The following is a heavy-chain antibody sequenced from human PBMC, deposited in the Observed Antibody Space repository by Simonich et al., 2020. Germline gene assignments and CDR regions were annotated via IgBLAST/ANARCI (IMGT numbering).Heavy chain of an antibody. CDR3: ARTYSGSYYYFDY. J-gene: IGHJ4*02. D-gene: IGHD1-26*01. Sequence: QVQLVQSGAEVKKPGASVKVSCKASGYTFTSYDINWVRQATGQGLGWMGRINPNSGNTGNAQKFQGRVTITRNTSISTAYMELSSLRSEDTAVYYCARTYSGSYYYFDYWGQGTLVTVSS. V-gene: IGHV1-8*03. CDR1: GYTFTSYD. CDR2: INPNSGNT.